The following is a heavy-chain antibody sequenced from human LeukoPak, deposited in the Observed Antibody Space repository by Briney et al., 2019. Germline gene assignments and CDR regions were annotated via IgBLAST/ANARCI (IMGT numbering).Heavy chain of an antibody. D-gene: IGHD3-16*02. J-gene: IGHJ4*02. Sequence: ASVKVSCKASGYTFTSYYMHWVRQAPGQGLEWMGIINPSGGSTSYAQKFQGRVTVSRDTSTSTVYMELSSLRSEDTAVYYCARELRVWGSYRYTAYWGQGTLVTVSS. CDR2: INPSGGST. V-gene: IGHV1-46*01. CDR1: GYTFTSYY. CDR3: ARELRVWGSYRYTAY.